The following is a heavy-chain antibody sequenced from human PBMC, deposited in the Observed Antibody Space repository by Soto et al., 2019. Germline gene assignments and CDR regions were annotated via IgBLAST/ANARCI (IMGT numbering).Heavy chain of an antibody. CDR2: IVYSGDT. D-gene: IGHD3-10*01. J-gene: IGHJ6*03. Sequence: QVQLQESGPGLVKPSQTLSLTCTVSGDSISSRTYYWTWIRQSPDKGLEWMGYIVYSGDTDYNPSLKGRLTMSVDRSENQFSLQLTSVTAADTAVYYCARDSGGNYYGSGTKPRRPRYYYYYMDVWGKGTTVIVSS. CDR1: GDSISSRTYY. V-gene: IGHV4-31*03. CDR3: ARDSGGNYYGSGTKPRRPRYYYYYMDV.